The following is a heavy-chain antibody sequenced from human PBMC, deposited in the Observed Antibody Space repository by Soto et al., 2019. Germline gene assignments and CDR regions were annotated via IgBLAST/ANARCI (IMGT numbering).Heavy chain of an antibody. J-gene: IGHJ4*02. Sequence: QVQLVQSGAEVKKPGSSVKVSCKASGGTFSSNAISWVRQAPGQGLEWMGGIIPIYASPNYAQNFQGRVTVTADKATSTAYLELSRLKFAESSSYYCAVTLPGSRSPLAHWGRGTLVIGSS. CDR1: GGTFSSNA. CDR2: IIPIYASP. D-gene: IGHD3-9*01. V-gene: IGHV1-69*06. CDR3: AVTLPGSRSPLAH.